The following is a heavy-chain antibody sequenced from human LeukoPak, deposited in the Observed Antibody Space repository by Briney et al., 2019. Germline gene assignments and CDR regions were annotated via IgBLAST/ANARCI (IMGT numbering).Heavy chain of an antibody. CDR2: IHGANS. V-gene: IGHV4-59*08. CDR3: AIRAREQRDSSPGNWLVP. CDR1: YGSISSYS. D-gene: IGHD1/OR15-1a*01. J-gene: IGHJ5*02. Sequence: SSATLSLTCTVSYGSISSYSWNWLRQPPRNVLELIGLIHGANSNCTPSLMGRVTISFDTSKNHLSLNLRSVTAAETAVYYCAIRAREQRDSSPGNWLVPWGQGTLVTVSS.